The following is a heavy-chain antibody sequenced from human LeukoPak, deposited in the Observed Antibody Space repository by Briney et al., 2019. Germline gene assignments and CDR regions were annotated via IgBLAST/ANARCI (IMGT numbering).Heavy chain of an antibody. CDR2: IKQDGSEK. CDR1: GFTFSSYW. D-gene: IGHD3-9*01. J-gene: IGHJ4*02. Sequence: GGSLRLSCAASGFTFSSYWMSWVRQAPGKGLEWVANIKQDGSEKYYVDSVKGRFTISRDNAKNTLYLQMNNLRAEDTAVYYCARDLDWILFDYWGQGTLVTVSS. CDR3: ARDLDWILFDY. V-gene: IGHV3-7*01.